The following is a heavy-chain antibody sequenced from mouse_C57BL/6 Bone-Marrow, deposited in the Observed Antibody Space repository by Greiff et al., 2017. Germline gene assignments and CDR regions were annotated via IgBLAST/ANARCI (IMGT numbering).Heavy chain of an antibody. CDR3: TRQGRNSSGYD. CDR1: EYAFPSHD. V-gene: IGHV5-2*01. J-gene: IGHJ2*01. CDR2: INSDGGST. Sequence: EVKVVESGGGLVQPGESLKLSCESNEYAFPSHDMSWVRKTPEKRLELVAAINSDGGSTYYPDTMERRFIISRDNTKKTLYLQRSSLRAEDTALYYCTRQGRNSSGYDWGQGTTLTVSS. D-gene: IGHD3-2*02.